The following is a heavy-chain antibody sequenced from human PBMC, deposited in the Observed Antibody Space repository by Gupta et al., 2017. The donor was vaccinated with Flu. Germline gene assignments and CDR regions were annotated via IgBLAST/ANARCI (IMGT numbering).Heavy chain of an antibody. CDR1: GFTFNNYG. J-gene: IGHJ4*02. Sequence: QVQLVESGGGVVQPGRSLRLSCAASGFTFNNYGMHWVRQPPGKGLEWVALISYDGSNKYYADSVKGRFTISRDNSNNTLSLQMNSLRAEDTAVYYCAKDGGLLVVPAATHGIEYWGQGTRVTVSS. CDR3: AKDGGLLVVPAATHGIEY. D-gene: IGHD2-2*01. V-gene: IGHV3-30*18. CDR2: ISYDGSNK.